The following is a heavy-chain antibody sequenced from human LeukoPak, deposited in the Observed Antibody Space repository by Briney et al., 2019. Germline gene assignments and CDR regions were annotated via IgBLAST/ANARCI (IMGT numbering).Heavy chain of an antibody. CDR3: ARDVSLPGYDFWSGYFDY. V-gene: IGHV3-21*01. CDR2: ISSSSSYI. D-gene: IGHD3-3*01. CDR1: GFTFSSYS. Sequence: PGGSLRLSCAASGFTFSSYSMNWVRQAPGKGLEWVSSISSSSSYIYYADSVKGRFTISRDNAKNSLYLQMNSLRAEDTAVYYCARDVSLPGYDFWSGYFDYWGQGTLVTVSS. J-gene: IGHJ4*02.